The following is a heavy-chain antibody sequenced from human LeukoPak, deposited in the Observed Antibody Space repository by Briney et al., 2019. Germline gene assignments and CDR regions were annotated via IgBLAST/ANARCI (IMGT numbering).Heavy chain of an antibody. D-gene: IGHD3-10*01. CDR1: GGSISSYY. Sequence: PSETLSLTCTVSGGSISSYYWSWIRQPPGKGLEWIGYIYYSGSTNYNPSLTSRVAMSVDTSKNQFSLKLSSVTAADTAVYYRARSESPXXXXXVGPXXFDLXGRGTLVTXXS. V-gene: IGHV4-59*01. CDR2: IYYSGST. J-gene: IGHJ2*01. CDR3: ARSESPXXXXXVGPXXFDL.